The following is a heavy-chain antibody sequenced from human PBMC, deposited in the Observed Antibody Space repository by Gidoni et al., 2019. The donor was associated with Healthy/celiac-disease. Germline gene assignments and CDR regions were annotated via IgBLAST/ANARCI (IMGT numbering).Heavy chain of an antibody. CDR3: AHSDSGNFTSYY. D-gene: IGHD1-26*01. J-gene: IGHJ4*02. V-gene: IGHV2-5*02. CDR1: GFSLSTSGVG. CDR2: IYWDDDK. Sequence: QITLKESGPTPVKPTQTLTLTCPFYGFSLSTSGVGVVWIRQPPGKALEWLALIYWDDDKRYSPSLKSRLTITKDTSINQVVLTMTNMDPVDTATYYCAHSDSGNFTSYYWGQGTLVTVSS.